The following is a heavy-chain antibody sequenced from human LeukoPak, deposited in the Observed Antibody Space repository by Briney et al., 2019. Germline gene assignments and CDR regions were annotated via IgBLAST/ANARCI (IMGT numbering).Heavy chain of an antibody. CDR2: IYTSGST. CDR3: AASLGYCTNGVCITTFDY. D-gene: IGHD2-8*01. CDR1: GGSISSGSYY. J-gene: IGHJ4*02. Sequence: PSETLSLTCTVSGGSISSGSYYWSWIRQPAGKGLEWIGRIYTSGSTNYNPSLKSRVTISVDTSKNQFSLKLSSVTAADTAVYYCAASLGYCTNGVCITTFDYWGQGTLVTVSS. V-gene: IGHV4-61*02.